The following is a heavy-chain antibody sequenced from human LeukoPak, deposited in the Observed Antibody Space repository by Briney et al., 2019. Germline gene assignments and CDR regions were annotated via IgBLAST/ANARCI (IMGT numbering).Heavy chain of an antibody. CDR2: IYYSGST. Sequence: SETLSLTCTVSGGPISSHYWSWIRQPPGKGLEWIGYIYYSGSTNYNPSLKSRVTISVDTSKNQFSLKLSSVTAADTAVYYCAKDSNGSYYRQYFQHWGQGTLVTVSS. CDR1: GGPISSHY. V-gene: IGHV4-59*11. D-gene: IGHD1-26*01. CDR3: AKDSNGSYYRQYFQH. J-gene: IGHJ1*01.